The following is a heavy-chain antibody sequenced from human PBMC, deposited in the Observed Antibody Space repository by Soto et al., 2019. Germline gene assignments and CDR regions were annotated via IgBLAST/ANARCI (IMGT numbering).Heavy chain of an antibody. D-gene: IGHD1-26*01. Sequence: PSETLSLTCSVSGGSISSSSYYWVWIRQPPGKGLEWIGDISYGGSTFYNPSLKSRVTMSVETSKNQFSLKLRSVTAADTSVHYCARRGRGSYHSYYYYMDVWGKGTTVTVSS. J-gene: IGHJ6*03. CDR1: GGSISSSSYY. V-gene: IGHV4-39*01. CDR2: ISYGGST. CDR3: ARRGRGSYHSYYYYMDV.